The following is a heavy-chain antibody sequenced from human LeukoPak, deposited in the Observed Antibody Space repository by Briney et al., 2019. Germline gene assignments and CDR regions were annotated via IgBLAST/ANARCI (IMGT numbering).Heavy chain of an antibody. CDR1: GYSISSDYY. CDR2: IYTSGST. CDR3: ARDSGAVEDTGVGFDY. J-gene: IGHJ4*02. V-gene: IGHV4-61*02. D-gene: IGHD2-8*02. Sequence: SETLSLTCTVSGYSISSDYYWNWIRQPAGKGLEWIGRIYTSGSTNYNPSLKSRVTISVDTSKNQFSLRLSSVTAADTAVYYCARDSGAVEDTGVGFDYWGQGTLVTVSS.